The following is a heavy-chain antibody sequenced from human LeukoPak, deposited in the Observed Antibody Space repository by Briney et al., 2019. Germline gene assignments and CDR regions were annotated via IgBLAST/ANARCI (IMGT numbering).Heavy chain of an antibody. CDR2: IRNKVAGGTA. CDR1: GFTFGDYS. J-gene: IGHJ4*02. V-gene: IGHV3-49*03. D-gene: IGHD2-21*01. Sequence: QSGGSLRLSCTGSGFTFGDYSMTWFRKAPGKGLEWVSFIRNKVAGGTAEYAASVKDRFTISRDDSKSIAYLQMNSLKTEDTAVYYCTRDRVMTDYWGQGTLVTVSS. CDR3: TRDRVMTDY.